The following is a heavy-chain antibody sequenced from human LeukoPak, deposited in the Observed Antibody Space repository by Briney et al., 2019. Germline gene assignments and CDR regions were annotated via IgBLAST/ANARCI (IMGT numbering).Heavy chain of an antibody. J-gene: IGHJ4*02. Sequence: SQTLSLTCTVSGGSIGSGGYYWSWIRQHPGKGLEWIGYIYYSGSTYYNPSLKSRVTISVDTSENQFSLKLSSVTAADTAVYYCARGGASYDSSGYYYIPHYFDYWGQGTLVTVSS. CDR2: IYYSGST. V-gene: IGHV4-31*03. D-gene: IGHD3-22*01. CDR1: GGSIGSGGYY. CDR3: ARGGASYDSSGYYYIPHYFDY.